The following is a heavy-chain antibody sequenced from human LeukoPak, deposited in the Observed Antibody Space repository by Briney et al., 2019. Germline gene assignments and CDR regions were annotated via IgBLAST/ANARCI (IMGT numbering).Heavy chain of an antibody. CDR1: GGSISNYY. CDR3: ARTYPVYYGMDV. CDR2: IYYSGST. J-gene: IGHJ6*02. V-gene: IGHV4-59*01. Sequence: SETLSLTCIVSGGSISNYYWSWIRQPPGKGLEWIGYIYYSGSTNYNPSLKSRVTISVDTSKNQFSLKLSSVTAADTAVYYCARTYPVYYGMDVWGQGTTVTVSS. D-gene: IGHD3-16*01.